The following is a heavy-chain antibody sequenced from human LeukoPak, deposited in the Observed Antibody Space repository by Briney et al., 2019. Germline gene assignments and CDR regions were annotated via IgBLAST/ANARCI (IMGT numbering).Heavy chain of an antibody. CDR1: GYTFTSYG. J-gene: IGHJ6*03. V-gene: IGHV1-18*01. Sequence: ASVKVSCKASGYTFTSYGISWVRQAPGQGLEWMGWIGAYNGNTNYAQKLQGRVTMTTDTSTSTAYMELRSLRSDDTAVYYCARAACYYESSGYDDFYCYMDVWGKGTTVTVSS. CDR2: IGAYNGNT. D-gene: IGHD3-22*01. CDR3: ARAACYYESSGYDDFYCYMDV.